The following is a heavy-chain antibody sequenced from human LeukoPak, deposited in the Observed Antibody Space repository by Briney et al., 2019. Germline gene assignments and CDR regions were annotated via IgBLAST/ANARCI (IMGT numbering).Heavy chain of an antibody. D-gene: IGHD6-19*01. V-gene: IGHV3-23*01. CDR3: AKDVARIVVAGRVYFDS. J-gene: IGHJ4*02. CDR1: GFSFSSAW. CDR2: ISASRGTT. Sequence: GGSLRLSCAASGFSFSSAWMSWVRQAPGKGLEWVSLISASRGTTYYADSVKGRFTISRDNSKNTVYLQMNSLRAEDTAIYYCAKDVARIVVAGRVYFDSWGQGTLVTVSS.